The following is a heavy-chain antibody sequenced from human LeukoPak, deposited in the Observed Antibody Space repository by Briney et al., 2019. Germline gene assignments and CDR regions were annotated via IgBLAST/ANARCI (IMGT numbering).Heavy chain of an antibody. Sequence: SETLSLTCAVSDDSFSSHYWTWIRQPPGKGLEWIGYISYIGSTNYNPSLKSRVTISIDTSKNQLSLKLSSVTAADTAVYCARDLVTVTKGFDIWGQGTMVSVSS. CDR1: DDSFSSHY. CDR2: ISYIGST. CDR3: ARDLVTVTKGFDI. V-gene: IGHV4-59*11. J-gene: IGHJ3*02. D-gene: IGHD4-17*01.